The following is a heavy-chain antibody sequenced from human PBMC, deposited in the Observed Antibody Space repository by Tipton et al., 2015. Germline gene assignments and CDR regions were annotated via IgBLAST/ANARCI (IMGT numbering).Heavy chain of an antibody. J-gene: IGHJ5*02. CDR3: ARNIVPNWSDP. CDR1: HDSIRNKY. CDR2: IYSGGSV. D-gene: IGHD2/OR15-2a*01. Sequence: GLVKPSETLSLTCSVSHDSIRNKYWSWLRQPAGKGLEWIGRIYSGGSVNYNPSLKGRVTMSVDTSKNEFSLSLTSLSAADTAIYYCARNIVPNWSDPWGQGILVTVSS. V-gene: IGHV4-4*07.